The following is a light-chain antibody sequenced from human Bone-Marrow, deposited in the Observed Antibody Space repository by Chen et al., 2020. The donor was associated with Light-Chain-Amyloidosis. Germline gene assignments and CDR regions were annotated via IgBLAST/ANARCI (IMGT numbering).Light chain of an antibody. J-gene: IGLJ2*01. Sequence: SYELTQPPTVSVPPGPTPRITCSGDDLPTKYAYWYQQKPGQAPVLVIHRDTERPSGISERFSGSSSGTTATLTISGVQAEDEADYHCQSADSSGTYEVIFGGGTKLTVL. CDR2: RDT. CDR3: QSADSSGTYEVI. V-gene: IGLV3-25*03. CDR1: DLPTKY.